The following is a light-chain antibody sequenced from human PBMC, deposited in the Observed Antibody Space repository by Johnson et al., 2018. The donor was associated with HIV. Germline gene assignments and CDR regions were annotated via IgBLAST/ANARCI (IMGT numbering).Light chain of an antibody. J-gene: IGLJ1*01. CDR1: SSNIGSTY. V-gene: IGLV1-51*02. CDR2: ENN. CDR3: GTWDSSLSAPRV. Sequence: QSVLTQPPSVSAAPGEKVTISCSGGSSNIGSTYVSWYQQLPGTAPKLLIYENNKRPSGIPYRFSGSKSGTSATLGITGLQTGDEADYYCGTWDSSLSAPRVFGTGTKVTVL.